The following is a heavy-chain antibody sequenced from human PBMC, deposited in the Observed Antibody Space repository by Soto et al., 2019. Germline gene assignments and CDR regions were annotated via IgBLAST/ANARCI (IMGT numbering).Heavy chain of an antibody. J-gene: IGHJ6*02. V-gene: IGHV3-23*01. Sequence: GGSLRLSCAASGFTFSSYAMSWVRQAPGKGLEWVSAISGSGGSTYYADSVKGRFTISRDNSKNTLYLQMNSLRAEDTAVYYCARIVGATSGYYYGMDVWGQGTTVTVSS. CDR3: ARIVGATSGYYYGMDV. CDR1: GFTFSSYA. D-gene: IGHD1-26*01. CDR2: ISGSGGST.